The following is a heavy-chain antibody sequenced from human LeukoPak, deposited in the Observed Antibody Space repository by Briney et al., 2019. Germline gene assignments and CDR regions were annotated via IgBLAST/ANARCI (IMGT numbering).Heavy chain of an antibody. Sequence: PSGTLSLTCDVSGYYISSGFFWAWIRQSPVRGLEWIGTIYQSGRTYYNPSLKSRVTISVDTSSNQFSLRVNSVTAADTAFYYCATESSGTFIYWGQGTLVTVSS. CDR3: ATESSGTFIY. CDR2: IYQSGRT. CDR1: GYYISSGFF. V-gene: IGHV4-38-2*01. J-gene: IGHJ4*02. D-gene: IGHD1-26*01.